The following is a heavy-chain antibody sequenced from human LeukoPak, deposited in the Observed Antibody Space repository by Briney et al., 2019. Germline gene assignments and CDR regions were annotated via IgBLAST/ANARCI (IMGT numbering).Heavy chain of an antibody. Sequence: GGSLRLSCAASGFTFSSYEMNWVRQAPGKGMEWVSSISSSSSYIYYADSVKGRFTISRDNAKNSLYLQMNSLRAEDTAVYYCARGGSYWGPLDYWGQGTLVTVSS. D-gene: IGHD1-26*01. J-gene: IGHJ4*02. CDR2: ISSSSSYI. CDR3: ARGGSYWGPLDY. CDR1: GFTFSSYE. V-gene: IGHV3-21*01.